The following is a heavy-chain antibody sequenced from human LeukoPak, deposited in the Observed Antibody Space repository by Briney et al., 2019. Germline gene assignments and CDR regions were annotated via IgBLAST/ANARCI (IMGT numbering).Heavy chain of an antibody. J-gene: IGHJ4*02. D-gene: IGHD3-22*01. CDR2: ISYDGSNK. CDR3: ARDLSYYDSSGYYY. CDR1: GFNLRSYS. Sequence: GSLRLSCAASGFNLRSYSLHLVRPAPGQGLEWVAVISYDGSNKYYADSVKGRFTISRDNSKNTLYLQMNSLRAEDTAVYYCARDLSYYDSSGYYYWGQGTLVTVSS. V-gene: IGHV3-30-3*01.